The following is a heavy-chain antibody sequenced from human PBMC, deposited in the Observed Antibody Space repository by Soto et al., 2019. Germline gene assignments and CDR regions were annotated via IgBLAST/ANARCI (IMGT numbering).Heavy chain of an antibody. D-gene: IGHD2-15*01. CDR1: GGSISSYY. J-gene: IGHJ4*02. Sequence: SETLSLTCTVSGGSISSYYWSWIRQPPGKGLEWIGYIYYSGSTNYNPSLKSRVTISLDTSGHHFSMQLTSVTAADTAVYYCARCRDAFGFDSWGQGTLVTVSS. CDR3: ARCRDAFGFDS. CDR2: IYYSGST. V-gene: IGHV4-59*12.